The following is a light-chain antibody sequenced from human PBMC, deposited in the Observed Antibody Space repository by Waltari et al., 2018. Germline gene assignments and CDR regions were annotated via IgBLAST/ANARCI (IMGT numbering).Light chain of an antibody. V-gene: IGKV3-11*01. CDR3: QQRRA. J-gene: IGKJ2*01. CDR1: KNVGRY. CDR2: DAS. Sequence: VLTQSPATLSLSPGETVTISCRASKNVGRYLAWYQQKAGRAPRLLIYDASSRATGITGRFSGRGSGTAFTLTITALESEDFGVYYCQQRRAFGQGTKLEI.